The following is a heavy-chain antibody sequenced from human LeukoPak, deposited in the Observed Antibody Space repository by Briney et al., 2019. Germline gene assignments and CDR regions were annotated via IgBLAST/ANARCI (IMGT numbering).Heavy chain of an antibody. D-gene: IGHD6-19*01. CDR1: GYTFTGYY. CDR3: ARMHSSGWYDYFDY. J-gene: IGHJ4*02. Sequence: ASVKVSCKASGYTFTGYYMHWVRQAPGQGLEWMGWINPNSGNTGYAQKFQGRVTMTRNTSISTAYMELSSLRSEDTAVYYCARMHSSGWYDYFDYWGQGTLVTVSS. V-gene: IGHV1-8*02. CDR2: INPNSGNT.